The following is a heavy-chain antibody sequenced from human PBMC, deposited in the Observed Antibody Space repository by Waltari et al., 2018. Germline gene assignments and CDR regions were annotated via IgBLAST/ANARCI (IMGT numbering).Heavy chain of an antibody. D-gene: IGHD5-12*01. CDR1: GFTFTSYH. CDR3: ATGVSDSRFYLDS. V-gene: IGHV3-74*01. J-gene: IGHJ4*02. Sequence: EVQLVESGGGSVQPGGSLRLSCAASGFTFTSYHMHWVRQAPGKGLVWVSRIRNCHEGDNPSYADAGGGRFTVSRDNAKNTLYLQRNSLRVEDTAMYYCATGVSDSRFYLDSWGQGTLVTVPS. CDR2: IRNCHEGDNP.